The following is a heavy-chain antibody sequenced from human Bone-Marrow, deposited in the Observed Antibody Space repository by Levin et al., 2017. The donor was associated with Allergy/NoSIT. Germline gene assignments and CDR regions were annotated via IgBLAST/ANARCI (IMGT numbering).Heavy chain of an antibody. CDR2: IRSAGTYI. CDR3: ARGGGSQKGGLDV. D-gene: IGHD3-10*01. V-gene: IGHV3-21*01. CDR1: GFNFEDYA. J-gene: IGHJ6*02. Sequence: GESLKISCAASGFNFEDYAMHWVRQAPGKGLEWVSSIRSAGTYIHYADSVKGRFTISRDNANNSLSLQMSSLRAEDSALYYCARGGGSQKGGLDVWGQGTTVTVSS.